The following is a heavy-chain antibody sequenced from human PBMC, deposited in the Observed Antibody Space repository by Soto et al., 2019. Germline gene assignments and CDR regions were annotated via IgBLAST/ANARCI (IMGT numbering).Heavy chain of an antibody. CDR3: AKDHSGYSYGPGHY. Sequence: QVQLVESGGGVVQPGRSLRLSCAASGFTFSSYGMHWVRQAPDKGLEWVAVISYDGSNKYYADSVKGRFTISRDNSKNTLYLQMNSLRAEDTAVYYCAKDHSGYSYGPGHYWGQGTLVTVSS. V-gene: IGHV3-30*18. CDR1: GFTFSSYG. D-gene: IGHD5-18*01. J-gene: IGHJ4*02. CDR2: ISYDGSNK.